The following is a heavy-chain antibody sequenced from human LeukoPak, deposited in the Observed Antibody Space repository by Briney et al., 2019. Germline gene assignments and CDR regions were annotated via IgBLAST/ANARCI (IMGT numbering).Heavy chain of an antibody. CDR2: IYPGDSDT. D-gene: IGHD6-19*01. Sequence: GESLKISCKGSGYSFTSYWIGWVRQMPGKGLEWMGIIYPGDSDTRYSPSCQGQVSISADKSISTAYLQWSSLKASDTGMYYCARVEAVAGSSWFDPWGQGTPVSVSS. CDR1: GYSFTSYW. CDR3: ARVEAVAGSSWFDP. J-gene: IGHJ5*02. V-gene: IGHV5-51*01.